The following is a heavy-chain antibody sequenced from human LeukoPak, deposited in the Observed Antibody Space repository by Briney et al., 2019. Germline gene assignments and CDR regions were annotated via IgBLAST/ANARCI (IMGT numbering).Heavy chain of an antibody. D-gene: IGHD2-2*01. V-gene: IGHV1-18*01. J-gene: IGHJ4*02. CDR1: GYTFTSYG. Sequence: ASVKVSCKASGYTFTSYGISWARQAPGQGLEWMGWISAYNGNTNYAQKLQGRVTMTTDTSTSTAYMELRSLRSDDTAVYYCARDRVGYCSSTSCYAVDCWGQGTLVTVSS. CDR2: ISAYNGNT. CDR3: ARDRVGYCSSTSCYAVDC.